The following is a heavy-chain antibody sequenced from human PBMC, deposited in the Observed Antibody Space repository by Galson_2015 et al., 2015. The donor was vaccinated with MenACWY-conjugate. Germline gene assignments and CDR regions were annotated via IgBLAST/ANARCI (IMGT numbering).Heavy chain of an antibody. CDR2: VYYSA. Sequence: SETLSLTCTISAGSLRSTNYYWGWIRQSPGKGLEWIGSVYYSANTNPSLKSRATMSVDASRNQFSLELSSVTAADTAMYYCARGGGNSGWYFLFDSWGQGALVSVSS. CDR3: ARGGGNSGWYFLFDS. J-gene: IGHJ4*02. CDR1: AGSLRSTNYY. D-gene: IGHD2-15*01. V-gene: IGHV4-39*07.